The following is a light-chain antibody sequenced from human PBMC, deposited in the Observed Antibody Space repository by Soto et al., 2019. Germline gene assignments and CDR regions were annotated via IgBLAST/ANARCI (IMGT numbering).Light chain of an antibody. CDR1: QSVSSN. J-gene: IGKJ1*01. Sequence: EIVMTQSPATLSVSPGERATLSCRASQSVSSNLAWYQQKAGQALRLLIYGASTRATGIPARFSGSGSGTEFTLTISSLQSEDFAVYYCQQYTNWPPWTFGQGTKVEIK. V-gene: IGKV3-15*01. CDR2: GAS. CDR3: QQYTNWPPWT.